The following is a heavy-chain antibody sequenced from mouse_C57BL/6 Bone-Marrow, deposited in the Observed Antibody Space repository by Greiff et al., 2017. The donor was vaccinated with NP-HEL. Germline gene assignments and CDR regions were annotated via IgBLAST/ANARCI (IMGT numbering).Heavy chain of an antibody. CDR2: INPNNGGT. CDR1: GYTFTDYY. D-gene: IGHD2-4*01. J-gene: IGHJ4*01. V-gene: IGHV1-26*01. Sequence: EVMLVESGPELVKPGASVKISCKASGYTFTDYYMNWVKQSHGKSLEWIGDINPNNGGTSYNQKFKGKATLTVDKSSSTAYMELRSLTSEDSAVYYCARSYYDYVYYYAMDYWGQGTSVTVSS. CDR3: ARSYYDYVYYYAMDY.